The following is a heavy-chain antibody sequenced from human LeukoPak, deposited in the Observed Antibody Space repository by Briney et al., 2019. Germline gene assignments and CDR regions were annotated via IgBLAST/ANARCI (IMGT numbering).Heavy chain of an antibody. CDR1: GFSLSSYA. CDR2: ISYDGSNK. D-gene: IGHD3-22*01. CDR3: ARALYSMIVPPGY. Sequence: GGSLRLSCAASGFSLSSYAMHWVRQAPGKGLEWVAVISYDGSNKYYADSVKGRFTISRDNSKNTLYLQMISLRAEDTAVYYCARALYSMIVPPGYWGQGTLVTVSS. J-gene: IGHJ4*02. V-gene: IGHV3-30*04.